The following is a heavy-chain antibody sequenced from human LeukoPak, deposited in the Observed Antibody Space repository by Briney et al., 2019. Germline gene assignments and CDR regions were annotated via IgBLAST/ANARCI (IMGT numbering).Heavy chain of an antibody. J-gene: IGHJ4*02. Sequence: GASVKVSCKASGYTFTSYGISWVRQAPGQGLEWMGWISAYNGNTNYAQKLQGRVTMTTDTSTSTAYMELRSLRSDDTAVYYCARDGLAYGSGSYRAYWGQGTLVTVSS. V-gene: IGHV1-18*01. CDR1: GYTFTSYG. D-gene: IGHD3-10*01. CDR3: ARDGLAYGSGSYRAY. CDR2: ISAYNGNT.